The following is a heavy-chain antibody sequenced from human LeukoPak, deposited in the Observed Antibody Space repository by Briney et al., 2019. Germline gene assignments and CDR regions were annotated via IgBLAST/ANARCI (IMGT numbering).Heavy chain of an antibody. V-gene: IGHV3-13*01. CDR1: GFTFSSYD. CDR2: IGTAGDT. D-gene: IGHD6-19*01. Sequence: SGGSLRLSCAASGFTFSSYDMHWVRQATEKGLEWVSAIGTAGDTYYPGSVKGRFTISRENAKNSLYLQMNSLRAGDTAVYYCARTDRNNRNSGWSNWFDPWGQGTLVTVSS. CDR3: ARTDRNNRNSGWSNWFDP. J-gene: IGHJ5*02.